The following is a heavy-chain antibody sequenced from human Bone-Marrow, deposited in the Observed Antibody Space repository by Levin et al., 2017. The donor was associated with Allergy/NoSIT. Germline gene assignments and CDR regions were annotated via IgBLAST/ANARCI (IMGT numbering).Heavy chain of an antibody. CDR3: AKDPDYYGSGSYNPTRRYYFDY. J-gene: IGHJ4*02. Sequence: PGGSLRLSCAASGFTFSSYGMHWVRQAPGKGLEWVAVISYDGSNKYYADSVKGRFTISRDNSKNTLYLQMNSLRAEDTAVYYCAKDPDYYGSGSYNPTRRYYFDYWGQGTLVTVSS. CDR2: ISYDGSNK. V-gene: IGHV3-30*18. CDR1: GFTFSSYG. D-gene: IGHD3-10*01.